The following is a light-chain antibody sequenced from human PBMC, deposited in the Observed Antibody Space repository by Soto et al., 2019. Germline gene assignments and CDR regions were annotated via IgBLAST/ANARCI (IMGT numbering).Light chain of an antibody. CDR2: AAS. V-gene: IGKV1-39*01. CDR1: QGFTNY. J-gene: IGKJ2*01. Sequence: DFQMTQSPSSLSASVGDTVTLTCRAIQGFTNYLAWYQQKPGKAPKLLISAASTLQGGVPSRFSASGSRTDFSLTISSLRVEDFGTYYCQQSFVSPYTFGQGTKVDI. CDR3: QQSFVSPYT.